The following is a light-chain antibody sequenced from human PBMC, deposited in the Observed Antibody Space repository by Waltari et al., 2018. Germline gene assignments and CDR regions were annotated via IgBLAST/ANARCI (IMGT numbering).Light chain of an antibody. Sequence: QSPLTQPPSVSGSPGQSVTVSCPGTSSDVGRSDRVPWYKQSPGTAPNLLICGVTSRPSGVPDRLSGSKSGNTASLTISGLQAEDEGDYYCSSYTTSSTFVFGTGTEVTVL. CDR2: GVT. CDR1: SSDVGRSDR. V-gene: IGLV2-18*02. CDR3: SSYTTSSTFV. J-gene: IGLJ1*01.